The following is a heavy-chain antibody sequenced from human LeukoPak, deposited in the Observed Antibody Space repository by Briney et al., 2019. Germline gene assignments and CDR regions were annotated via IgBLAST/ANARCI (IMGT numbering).Heavy chain of an antibody. CDR3: ARERNIVATIFRGAFDI. D-gene: IGHD5-12*01. Sequence: GASVKVSCKASGGTFSSYAISWVRQAPGQGLEWMGGIIPIFGTTIYAQKFQGRVTINTDEFTSIVYLELSSLRSEDTAVYYCARERNIVATIFRGAFDIWGQGTMVTVSS. CDR2: IIPIFGTT. V-gene: IGHV1-69*05. CDR1: GGTFSSYA. J-gene: IGHJ3*02.